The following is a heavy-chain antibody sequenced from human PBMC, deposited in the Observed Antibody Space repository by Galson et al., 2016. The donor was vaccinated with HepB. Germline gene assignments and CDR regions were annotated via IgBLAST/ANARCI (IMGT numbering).Heavy chain of an antibody. Sequence: SETLSLTCAVSGGSISTDNWWSWVRQPPGAGLEWIGQVYHGGGTHYHPSLKSRVTMSVGKSTNQFSLSLTSATAADTAIYYCARIGEYSSSWYTAYDMWGRGTVVTVSS. CDR3: ARIGEYSSSWYTAYDM. J-gene: IGHJ3*02. CDR1: GGSISTDNW. V-gene: IGHV4-4*02. D-gene: IGHD6-13*01. CDR2: VYHGGGT.